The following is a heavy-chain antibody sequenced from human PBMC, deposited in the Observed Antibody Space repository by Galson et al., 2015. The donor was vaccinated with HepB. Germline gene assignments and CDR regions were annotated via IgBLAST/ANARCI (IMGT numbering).Heavy chain of an antibody. CDR2: ISHNGNEK. J-gene: IGHJ4*02. CDR3: ARDPDLTPGVGLDY. V-gene: IGHV3-7*01. Sequence: SLRLSCAASGFTFSRFWMTWVRQAPGKGLEWVASISHNGNEKHYVDSVEGRFSISRDNAGNSLYLQINSLRAEDTAVYFCARDPDLTPGVGLDYWGQGTLVTVSS. CDR1: GFTFSRFW. D-gene: IGHD1-26*01.